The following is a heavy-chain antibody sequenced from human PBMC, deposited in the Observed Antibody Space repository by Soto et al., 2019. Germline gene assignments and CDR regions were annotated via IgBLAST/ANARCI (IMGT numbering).Heavy chain of an antibody. CDR1: GFTFSSYA. V-gene: IGHV3-23*01. Sequence: EVQLLESGGGLVQPGGSLRLSCAASGFTFSSYAMRWVRQAPVKGLEWVPAISGSGGSTYYADSVKGRFTISRDNSKNTLYLQMNSLRAEDTAVYHCARRGSGSYYDYWGQGTLVTVSS. J-gene: IGHJ4*02. CDR3: ARRGSGSYYDY. D-gene: IGHD1-26*01. CDR2: ISGSGGST.